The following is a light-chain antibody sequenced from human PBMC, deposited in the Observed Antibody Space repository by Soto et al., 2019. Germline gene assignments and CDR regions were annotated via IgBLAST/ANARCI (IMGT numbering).Light chain of an antibody. CDR1: QSVSSY. J-gene: IGKJ2*01. V-gene: IGKV3-11*01. CDR3: QQRSNWPPYT. Sequence: EIVLPQSPAPLSLSPGERATLSCRASQSVSSYLAWYKQKPGQAPRLLIYDASNRATGIPARFSGSGSGTDFTLTISSLEPEDFAVYHCQQRSNWPPYTFGQGTKLEIK. CDR2: DAS.